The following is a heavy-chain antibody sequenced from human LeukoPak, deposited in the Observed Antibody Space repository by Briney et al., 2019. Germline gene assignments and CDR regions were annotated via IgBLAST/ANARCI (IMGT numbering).Heavy chain of an antibody. V-gene: IGHV3-7*03. D-gene: IGHD5-18*01. CDR2: IKPDESGR. CDR1: GFTFSSHW. Sequence: GGSLRLSCAASGFTFSSHWMSWVRQAPGKGLEWVANIKPDESGRYYVDSVKGRFTISRDNAKNSLYLQMNSLRVEDTALYYCAKDIGRVDTASTYMDVWGKGTTVTISS. CDR3: AKDIGRVDTASTYMDV. J-gene: IGHJ6*03.